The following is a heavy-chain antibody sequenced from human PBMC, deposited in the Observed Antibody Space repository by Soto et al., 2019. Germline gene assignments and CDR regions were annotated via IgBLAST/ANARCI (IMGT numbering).Heavy chain of an antibody. Sequence: EVQLVESGGVVVQPGGSLRLSCAASGFTFDDYTMHWVRQAPGKGLEWVALISWDGGSTYYADSVKGRFTISRDNSKNSLYLQMNSLRTEDTAFYYCAKYMGYSSGWLNDAFDIWGQGTMVTVSS. CDR3: AKYMGYSSGWLNDAFDI. CDR1: GFTFDDYT. CDR2: ISWDGGST. D-gene: IGHD6-19*01. V-gene: IGHV3-43*01. J-gene: IGHJ3*02.